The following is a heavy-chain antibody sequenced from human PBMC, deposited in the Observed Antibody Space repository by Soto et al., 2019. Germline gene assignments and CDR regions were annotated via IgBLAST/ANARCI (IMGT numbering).Heavy chain of an antibody. CDR2: IYYSGGT. CDR3: ASGVGAYNWFDP. Sequence: SETLSLTCTVSGGSISSYYWSWIRQPPGKGLEWIGYIYYSGGTNYNPSLKSRVTISVDTSKNQFSLKLSSVTAADTAVYYCASGVGAYNWFDPWGQGTLVTVSS. J-gene: IGHJ5*02. CDR1: GGSISSYY. D-gene: IGHD1-26*01. V-gene: IGHV4-59*01.